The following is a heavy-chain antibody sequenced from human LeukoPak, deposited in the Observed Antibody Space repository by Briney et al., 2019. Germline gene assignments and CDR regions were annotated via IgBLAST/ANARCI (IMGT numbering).Heavy chain of an antibody. Sequence: SETLSLTCTISGDSTNTFFWSWIRQPPGKGLEWIGYIYYTGTTNYNPSLKSRVTISVDTSKNQFSLKVNTVTAADTGVYYCTSKSTDHGELRFDYWGQGTLVTVSS. CDR1: GDSTNTFF. CDR2: IYYTGTT. J-gene: IGHJ4*02. V-gene: IGHV4-59*01. D-gene: IGHD4/OR15-4a*01. CDR3: TSKSTDHGELRFDY.